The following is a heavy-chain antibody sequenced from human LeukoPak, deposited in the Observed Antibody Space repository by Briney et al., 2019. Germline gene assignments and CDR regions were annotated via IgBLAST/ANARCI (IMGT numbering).Heavy chain of an antibody. CDR2: ISGSGGST. CDR3: ARDKSDTAMVTYLFDY. Sequence: GGSLRLSCAASGFTFSSYAMSWVRQAPGKGLEWVSAISGSGGSTYYADSVKGRFTISRDNSKNTLYLQMNSLRAEDTAVYYCARDKSDTAMVTYLFDYWGQGTLVTVSS. D-gene: IGHD5-18*01. J-gene: IGHJ4*02. CDR1: GFTFSSYA. V-gene: IGHV3-23*01.